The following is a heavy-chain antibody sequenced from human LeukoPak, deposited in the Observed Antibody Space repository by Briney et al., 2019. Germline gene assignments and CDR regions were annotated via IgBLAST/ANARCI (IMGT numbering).Heavy chain of an antibody. CDR3: ARDGAHLSGWYLLNYYYYYMDV. D-gene: IGHD6-19*01. Sequence: ASVKVSCKASGYTFTAYYMHWVRQAPGQGLEWMGWINPNSGGTNYAQKFQGRVTMTRDTSISTAYMELSRLRSDDTAVYYCARDGAHLSGWYLLNYYYYYMDVWGKGTTVTVSS. CDR2: INPNSGGT. CDR1: GYTFTAYY. V-gene: IGHV1-2*02. J-gene: IGHJ6*03.